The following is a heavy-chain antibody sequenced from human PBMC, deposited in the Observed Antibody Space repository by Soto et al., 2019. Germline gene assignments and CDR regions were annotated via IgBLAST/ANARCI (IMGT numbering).Heavy chain of an antibody. CDR2: ISNDGTNT. Sequence: GGSLRRSCAASGFPFNTYGMHWVRQTPGKGLEWLAVISNDGTNTYYADSVKGRFTISRDNSKDTLFLQMNSLRGEDSAVYYCAKVLRADTTSSNFYFYSALDDWRQLTTVTVSS. J-gene: IGHJ6*02. V-gene: IGHV3-30*18. D-gene: IGHD6-6*01. CDR3: AKVLRADTTSSNFYFYSALDD. CDR1: GFPFNTYG.